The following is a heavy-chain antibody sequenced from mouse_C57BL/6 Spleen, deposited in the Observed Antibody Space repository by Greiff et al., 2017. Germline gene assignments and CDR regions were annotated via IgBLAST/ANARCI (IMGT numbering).Heavy chain of an antibody. Sequence: QVHVKQSGPELVKPGASVKISCKASGYAFSSSWMNWVKQRPGKGLEWIGRIYPGDGDTNYNGKFKGKATLTADKSSSTAYMQLSSLTSEDSAVYFCARWDYGSSLFAYWGQGTLVTVSA. CDR3: ARWDYGSSLFAY. CDR1: GYAFSSSW. D-gene: IGHD1-1*01. V-gene: IGHV1-82*01. J-gene: IGHJ3*01. CDR2: IYPGDGDT.